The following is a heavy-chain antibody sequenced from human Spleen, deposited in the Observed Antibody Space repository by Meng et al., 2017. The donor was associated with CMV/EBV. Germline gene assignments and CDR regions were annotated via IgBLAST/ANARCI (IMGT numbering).Heavy chain of an antibody. CDR3: AKALEGFCSSTTCYSYYGMDV. D-gene: IGHD2-2*01. V-gene: IGHV3-23*01. CDR2: ISGGGRGT. Sequence: GESLKISCAASGFIVSNNYMSWVRQAPGRGLEWVSFISGGGRGTYYTDSVKGRFTISRDNSKNTLYLQMNSLRAEDTAVYYCAKALEGFCSSTTCYSYYGMDVWGQGTTVTVSS. J-gene: IGHJ6*02. CDR1: GFIVSNNY.